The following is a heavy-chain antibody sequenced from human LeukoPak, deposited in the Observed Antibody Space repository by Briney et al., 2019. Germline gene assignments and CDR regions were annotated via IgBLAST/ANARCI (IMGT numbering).Heavy chain of an antibody. CDR1: GYTFTSYG. V-gene: IGHV1-18*01. Sequence: ASVKVSCKASGYTFTSYGISWVRQAPGQGLEWMGWISAYNGNTNYAQKFQGRVTITADKSTSTAYMELSSLRSEDTAVYYCATSGIAAAGILLDYWGQGTLVTVSS. CDR3: ATSGIAAAGILLDY. CDR2: ISAYNGNT. J-gene: IGHJ4*02. D-gene: IGHD6-13*01.